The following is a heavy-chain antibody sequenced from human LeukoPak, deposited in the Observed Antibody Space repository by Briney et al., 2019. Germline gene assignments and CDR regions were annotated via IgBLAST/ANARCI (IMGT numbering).Heavy chain of an antibody. V-gene: IGHV3-11*04. D-gene: IGHD1-26*01. CDR2: ISSSSSTI. CDR1: GFTFSDYY. J-gene: IGHJ6*03. CDR3: ARDSGSLTYYYYMDV. Sequence: GGSLRLSCATSGFTFSDYYMSWIRQAPGKGLEWVSYISSSSSTIYYADSVKGRFTISRDNAKNSLYLQMNSLRAEDTAVYYCARDSGSLTYYYYMDVWGKGTTVTVSS.